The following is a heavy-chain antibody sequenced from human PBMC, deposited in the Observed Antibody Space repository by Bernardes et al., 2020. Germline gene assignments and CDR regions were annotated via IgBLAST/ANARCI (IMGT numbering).Heavy chain of an antibody. J-gene: IGHJ6*03. V-gene: IGHV4-31*03. D-gene: IGHD3-3*01. CDR2: IYYSGST. Sequence: SETLSLTCTVSGGSISSGGYYWSWIRQHPGKGLEWNGYIYYSGSTYYNPSLKSRVTISVDTSKNQFSLKLSSVTAADTAVYYCARALSRYDFWSGYYSYYMDVWGKGTTVTVSS. CDR3: ARALSRYDFWSGYYSYYMDV. CDR1: GGSISSGGYY.